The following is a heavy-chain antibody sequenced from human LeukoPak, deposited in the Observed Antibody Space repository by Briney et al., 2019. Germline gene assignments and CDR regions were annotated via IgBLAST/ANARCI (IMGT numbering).Heavy chain of an antibody. CDR2: INHSGST. V-gene: IGHV4-34*01. Sequence: SETLSLTCAVDGGSFSGYYWSWIRQPPGKGLEWIGEINHSGSTNYNPSLKSRVTISVDTSKNQFSLKLSSVTAADTAVYYCARGNDFWSGYRWFDPWGQGTLVTVSS. CDR3: ARGNDFWSGYRWFDP. CDR1: GGSFSGYY. D-gene: IGHD3-3*01. J-gene: IGHJ5*02.